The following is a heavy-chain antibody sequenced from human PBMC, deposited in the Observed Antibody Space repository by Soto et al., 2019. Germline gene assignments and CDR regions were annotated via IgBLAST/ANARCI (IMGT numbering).Heavy chain of an antibody. CDR2: IWYDGSNK. V-gene: IGHV3-33*01. D-gene: IGHD5-12*01. Sequence: QVQLVESGGGVVQPGRSLRLSCAASGFTFSSYGMHWVRQAPGKGPEWVAVIWYDGSNKYYADSVKGRFTISRDNSKNTLYLQMNSLRAEDTAVYYCARDPGIVATITGWFDPWGQGTLVTVSS. J-gene: IGHJ5*02. CDR1: GFTFSSYG. CDR3: ARDPGIVATITGWFDP.